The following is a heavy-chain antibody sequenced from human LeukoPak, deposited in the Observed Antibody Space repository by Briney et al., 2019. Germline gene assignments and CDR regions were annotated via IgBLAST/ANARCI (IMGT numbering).Heavy chain of an antibody. CDR1: GYTLTELS. CDR3: ARDPHFGSGSYYNSNWFDP. J-gene: IGHJ5*02. V-gene: IGHV1-24*01. D-gene: IGHD3-10*01. Sequence: GASVKVSCKVSGYTLTELSMHWVRQAPGKGLEWMGGFDPEDGETIYAQKFQGRVTMTEDTSTDTAYMELSSLRSEDTAVYYCARDPHFGSGSYYNSNWFDPWGQGTLVTVSS. CDR2: FDPEDGET.